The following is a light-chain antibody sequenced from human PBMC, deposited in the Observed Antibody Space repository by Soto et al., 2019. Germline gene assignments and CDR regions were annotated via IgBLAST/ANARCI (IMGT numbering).Light chain of an antibody. CDR1: SSDVGGYNF. Sequence: QSVLTQPASVSGSPGQSITISCTGTSSDVGGYNFVSWYQQHPGKVPKLMIFDVNRRPSGVSDRFSGSKSGNTASLTISGLQAEVEGDYYCCSYTSSSTNVFGSGTKVTVL. CDR2: DVN. V-gene: IGLV2-14*03. CDR3: CSYTSSSTNV. J-gene: IGLJ1*01.